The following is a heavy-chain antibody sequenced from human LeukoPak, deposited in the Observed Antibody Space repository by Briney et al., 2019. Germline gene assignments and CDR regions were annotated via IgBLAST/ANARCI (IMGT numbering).Heavy chain of an antibody. CDR3: AKGYNWESESPGATHY. J-gene: IGHJ4*02. CDR1: GFTFSDYT. V-gene: IGHV3-23*01. CDR2: ISGSGGRT. Sequence: GGFLRLSCAASGFTFSDYTMTWVRQAPGKGLEWVSAISGSGGRTYYADSVKGRFTISRDNSENTLYLQMNSLRAEDTAIYYCAKGYNWESESPGATHYWGQGTLVTVSS. D-gene: IGHD1-20*01.